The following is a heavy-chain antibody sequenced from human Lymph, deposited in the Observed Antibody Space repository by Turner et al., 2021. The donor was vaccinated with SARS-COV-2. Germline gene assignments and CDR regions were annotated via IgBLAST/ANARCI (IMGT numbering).Heavy chain of an antibody. CDR3: ARNDRVVVQSFDY. CDR1: GGSISSSSYY. D-gene: IGHD3-22*01. V-gene: IGHV4-39*01. CDR2: IYYSGST. Sequence: QLQLQASGPGLVKPSETLSLTCTVSGGSISSSSYYWGWIRQPPGKGLEWIGNIYYSGSTYYNLSLKSRVTISVDTSKNQFSLKLSSVTAADTAVYYCARNDRVVVQSFDYWGQGTLVTVSS. J-gene: IGHJ4*02.